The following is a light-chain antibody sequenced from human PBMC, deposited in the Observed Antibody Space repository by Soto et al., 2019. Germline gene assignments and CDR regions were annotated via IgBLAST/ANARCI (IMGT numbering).Light chain of an antibody. J-gene: IGKJ5*01. V-gene: IGKV3-15*01. CDR2: SAS. CDR3: QQYYDWPIT. CDR1: QSISDT. Sequence: IVMTQSPATLSVSPGGRATLSCRASQSISDTLAWYQQKPGQAPRLLIYSASTRATGIPARFSGSGSGADFTLTITSLQSEDFAVYYCQQYYDWPITFGQGTRLEIK.